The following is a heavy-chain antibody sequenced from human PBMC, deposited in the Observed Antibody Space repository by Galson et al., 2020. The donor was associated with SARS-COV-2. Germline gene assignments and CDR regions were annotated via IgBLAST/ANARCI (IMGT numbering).Heavy chain of an antibody. Sequence: ESLKISCAASGLTFNHFAMTWVRQAPGKGLEWVSAIRGGGDRSYYADAVKGRFTISRDNSKNTLHLQMNSLRADDTAVYYCAKLTGGHNSALDDWGQGTLVAGSS. CDR2: IRGGGDRS. CDR3: AKLTGGHNSALDD. J-gene: IGHJ4*02. V-gene: IGHV3-23*01. CDR1: GLTFNHFA. D-gene: IGHD1-1*01.